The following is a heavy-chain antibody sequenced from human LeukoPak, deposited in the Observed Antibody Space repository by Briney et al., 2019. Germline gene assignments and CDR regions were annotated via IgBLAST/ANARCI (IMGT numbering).Heavy chain of an antibody. CDR3: ARARGYSYGYSDY. D-gene: IGHD5-18*01. V-gene: IGHV1-8*01. Sequence: ASVRVSCKASGYTFSSHDINWVRQATGQGLEWMGWINPDSGNTGYAQRFQGRVTMTRSNSISTAYMELSSLRSEDTAVYYCARARGYSYGYSDYWGQGTLVTVSS. CDR2: INPDSGNT. CDR1: GYTFSSHD. J-gene: IGHJ4*02.